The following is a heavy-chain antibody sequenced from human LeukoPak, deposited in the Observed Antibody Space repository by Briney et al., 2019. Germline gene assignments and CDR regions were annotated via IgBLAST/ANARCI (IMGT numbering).Heavy chain of an antibody. CDR2: ISYDGSNK. CDR3: AKWGRDYYDSSGYYYPDY. D-gene: IGHD3-22*01. J-gene: IGHJ4*02. Sequence: GGSLRLSCAASGFTFSSYAMHWVRQAPGKGLEWVAVISYDGSNKYYADSVKGRFTISRDNSKNTLYLQMNSLRAEDTAVHYCAKWGRDYYDSSGYYYPDYWGQGTLVTVSS. V-gene: IGHV3-30*18. CDR1: GFTFSSYA.